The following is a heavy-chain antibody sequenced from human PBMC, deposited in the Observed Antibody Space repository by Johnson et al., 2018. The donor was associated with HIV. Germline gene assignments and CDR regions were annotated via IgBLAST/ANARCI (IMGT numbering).Heavy chain of an antibody. V-gene: IGHV3-30-3*01. CDR2: ISYDGSNK. J-gene: IGHJ3*02. Sequence: VQLVESVGGVVQPGRSLRLSCAASGFTFSSYAMHWVRQTPGKGLEWVPIISYDGSNKYYADSVKGRFTISRDTSKNTLNIQMNRLRAEDTAVYYCAREGGTFYDSSGYYYGNDAFDIWGQGTMVTVSS. CDR1: GFTFSSYA. D-gene: IGHD3-22*01. CDR3: AREGGTFYDSSGYYYGNDAFDI.